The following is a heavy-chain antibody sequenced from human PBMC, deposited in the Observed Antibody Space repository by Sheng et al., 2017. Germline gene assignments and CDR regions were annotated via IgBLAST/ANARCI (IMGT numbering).Heavy chain of an antibody. Sequence: QVQLVESGGGVVQPGGSLRLSCAASGFTFSSYGMHWVRQAPGKGLEWVAFIRYDGSNQHSADSVKGRFGISRDNSKNSLYLQMSSLRADDTAVYYCAKDNSGTIAVDYWGQGTLVTVSS. CDR2: IRYDGSNQ. J-gene: IGHJ4*02. CDR1: GFTFSSYG. D-gene: IGHD6-13*01. CDR3: AKDNSGTIAVDY. V-gene: IGHV3-30*02.